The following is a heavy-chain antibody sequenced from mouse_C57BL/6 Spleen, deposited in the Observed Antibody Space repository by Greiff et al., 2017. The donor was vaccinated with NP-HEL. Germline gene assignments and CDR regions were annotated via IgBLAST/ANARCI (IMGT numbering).Heavy chain of an antibody. CDR2: IYPGSGST. J-gene: IGHJ2*01. V-gene: IGHV1-55*01. Sequence: VQLQQSGAELVKPGASVKMSCKASGYTFTSYWITWVKQRPGQGLEWIGDIYPGSGSTNYNEKFKSKATLTVDKSSSTAYMQLSSLTSEDSAVYYWAREGGSGYFDYWGQGTTLTVAS. CDR1: GYTFTSYW. D-gene: IGHD3-1*01. CDR3: AREGGSGYFDY.